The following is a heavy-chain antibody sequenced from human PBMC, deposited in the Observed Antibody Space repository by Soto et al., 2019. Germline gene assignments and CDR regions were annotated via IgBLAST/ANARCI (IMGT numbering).Heavy chain of an antibody. Sequence: ESVGGVVQPGRSLRLSCAASGFTFSSYAMHWVRQAPGKGLEWVAVISYDGSNKYYADSVKGRFTISRDNSKNTLYLQMNSLRAEDTAVYYCARDSYGGTVAFDIWGQGTMVTVSS. J-gene: IGHJ3*02. V-gene: IGHV3-30-3*01. CDR1: GFTFSSYA. CDR2: ISYDGSNK. CDR3: ARDSYGGTVAFDI. D-gene: IGHD4-17*01.